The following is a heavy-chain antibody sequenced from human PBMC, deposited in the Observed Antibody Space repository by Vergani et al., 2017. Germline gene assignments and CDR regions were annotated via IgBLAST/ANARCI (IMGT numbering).Heavy chain of an antibody. CDR3: ARHSAVEWLVKLGWIDP. V-gene: IGHV4-39*01. D-gene: IGHD6-19*01. CDR1: GASIRSSTYY. Sequence: QLQLQESGPGLVKPSATLSLTCSVSGASIRSSTYYWGWIRQPPGKGLEWIASIYYSGSTYYNPSLKSRVTISVDTSKNQFSLKLSSVTAADTAVYFCARHSAVEWLVKLGWIDPWGQRILVTLSS. J-gene: IGHJ5*02. CDR2: IYYSGST.